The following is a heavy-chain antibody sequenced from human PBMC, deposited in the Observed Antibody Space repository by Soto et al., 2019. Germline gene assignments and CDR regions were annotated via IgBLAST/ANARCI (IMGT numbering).Heavy chain of an antibody. CDR1: GYTFTSYG. V-gene: IGHV1-18*01. CDR3: ARDREVLRFLEWLLPYYYMDV. Sequence: QVQLVQSGAEVKKPGASVKVSCKASGYTFTSYGISWVRQAPGQGLEWMGWISAYNGNTNYAQKLQGRVTMTTDTSTSTAYMELRSLRSDDTAVYYCARDREVLRFLEWLLPYYYMDVWGKGTTVTVSS. J-gene: IGHJ6*03. D-gene: IGHD3-3*01. CDR2: ISAYNGNT.